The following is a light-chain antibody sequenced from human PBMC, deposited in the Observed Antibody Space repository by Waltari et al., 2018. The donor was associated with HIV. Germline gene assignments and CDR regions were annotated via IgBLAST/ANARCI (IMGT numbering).Light chain of an antibody. J-gene: IGLJ2*01. Sequence: QSVLTQPPSVSAAPAQKVTISCSGTSSNIGHSLVSWYQQLPPTAPKVLIYDNTKRPSGIPDRFSGSKSGTSATLGITGLQTGDEADYYCGTWDSSLRAVVFGGGTRLTVL. CDR2: DNT. V-gene: IGLV1-51*01. CDR1: SSNIGHSL. CDR3: GTWDSSLRAVV.